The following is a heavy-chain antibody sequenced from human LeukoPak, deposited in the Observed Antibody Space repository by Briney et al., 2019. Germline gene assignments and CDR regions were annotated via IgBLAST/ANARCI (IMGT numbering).Heavy chain of an antibody. CDR3: ARDQLSYAYGMDV. CDR1: GYTFTSYY. J-gene: IGHJ6*02. Sequence: ASVKVSCKASGYTFTSYYMHWMRQAPGQGLEWMGIINPSGGSTSYAQKFQGRVTMTRDTSTSTVYMELSSLRSEDTAVYYCARDQLSYAYGMDVWAKGPRSPSP. D-gene: IGHD2-2*01. CDR2: INPSGGST. V-gene: IGHV1-46*01.